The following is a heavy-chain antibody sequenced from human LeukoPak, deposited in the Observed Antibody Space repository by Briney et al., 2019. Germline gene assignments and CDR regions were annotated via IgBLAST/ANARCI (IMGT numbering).Heavy chain of an antibody. CDR1: GFSFSSYA. Sequence: GGSLRLSCAASGFSFSSYAMSWVRQAPGKGLEWVSGISWNSGSIGYADSVKGRFTISRDNAKNSLYLQMNSLRAEDTALYYCAKDLTGDEGGYYFDYWGQGTLVTVSS. V-gene: IGHV3-9*01. D-gene: IGHD7-27*01. CDR2: ISWNSGSI. CDR3: AKDLTGDEGGYYFDY. J-gene: IGHJ4*02.